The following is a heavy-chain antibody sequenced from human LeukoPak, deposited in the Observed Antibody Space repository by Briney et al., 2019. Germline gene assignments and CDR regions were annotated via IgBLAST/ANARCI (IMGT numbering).Heavy chain of an antibody. D-gene: IGHD5-24*01. CDR2: IYDSGST. Sequence: SETLSLTCTVSGGSTSSSTYYWDWIRQPPGKGLEWIGNIYDSGSTYYNPSLRSRLTMSVDTSKNQFSLRLTSVTAADTAVYYCARLGDAYNLLLDYWGQGTLVTVSS. CDR3: ARLGDAYNLLLDY. CDR1: GGSTSSSTYY. J-gene: IGHJ4*02. V-gene: IGHV4-39*01.